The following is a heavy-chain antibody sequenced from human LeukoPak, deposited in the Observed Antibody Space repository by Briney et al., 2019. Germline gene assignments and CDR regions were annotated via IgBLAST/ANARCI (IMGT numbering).Heavy chain of an antibody. CDR3: ARGLVVVVAAIDVFDI. Sequence: SETLSLTCAVYGGSFSGYYWSWIRQPPGKGLEWIGEINHSGSTNYNPSLKSRVTISVDTSKNQFSLKLSSVTAADTAVYYCARGLVVVVAAIDVFDIWGKGKMVTVSS. CDR2: INHSGST. CDR1: GGSFSGYY. V-gene: IGHV4-34*01. J-gene: IGHJ3*02. D-gene: IGHD2-15*01.